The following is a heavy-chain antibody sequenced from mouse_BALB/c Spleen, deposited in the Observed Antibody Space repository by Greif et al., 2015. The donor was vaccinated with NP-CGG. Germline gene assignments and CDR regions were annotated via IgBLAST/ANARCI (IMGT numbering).Heavy chain of an antibody. CDR1: GYTFTSYW. D-gene: IGHD1-1*01. J-gene: IGHJ2*01. CDR3: TRSGSSFPYYFDY. V-gene: IGHV1-69*02. Sequence: QVQLQQSGAELVRPGASVKLSCKASGYTFTSYWINWVKQRPGQGLEWIGNIYPSDSYTNYNQKFKDKATLTVDKSSSTAYMQLSSPTSEDSAVYYCTRSGSSFPYYFDYWGQGTTLTVSS. CDR2: IYPSDSYT.